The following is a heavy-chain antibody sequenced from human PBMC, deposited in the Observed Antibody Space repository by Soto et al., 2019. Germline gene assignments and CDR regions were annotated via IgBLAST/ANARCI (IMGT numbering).Heavy chain of an antibody. V-gene: IGHV1-18*04. CDR3: SRGAVIAAADPRGYYNYGMDV. J-gene: IGHJ6*02. D-gene: IGHD6-13*01. Sequence: QVQLVQSGAEVKKPGASVKVSCKASGYTFTSYGISWVRQAPGQGLEWMGWISAYNGNTNYAQKHQGRVTMPTDTTTSTAYMELRSPRSDDTAVYYCSRGAVIAAADPRGYYNYGMDVWGQGTTVTVSS. CDR2: ISAYNGNT. CDR1: GYTFTSYG.